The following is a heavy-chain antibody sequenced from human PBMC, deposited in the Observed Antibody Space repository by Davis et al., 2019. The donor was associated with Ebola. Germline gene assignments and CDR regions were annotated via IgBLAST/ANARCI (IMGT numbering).Heavy chain of an antibody. V-gene: IGHV3-30-3*01. CDR3: AREIEDCSSTSCYRARGNRPGYYYYYGMDV. CDR2: ISYDGSNK. CDR1: GFTFSSYA. Sequence: GGSLRLSCAASGFTFSSYAMHWVRQAPGKGLEWVAVISYDGSNKYYADSVKGRFTISRDNSKNTLYLQMNSLRAEDTAVYYCAREIEDCSSTSCYRARGNRPGYYYYYGMDVWGQGTTVTVSS. D-gene: IGHD2-2*02. J-gene: IGHJ6*02.